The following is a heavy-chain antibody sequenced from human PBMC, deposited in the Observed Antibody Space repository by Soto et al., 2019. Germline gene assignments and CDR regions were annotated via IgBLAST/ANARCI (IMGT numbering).Heavy chain of an antibody. D-gene: IGHD3-3*01. CDR1: GFSFGSYA. CDR3: ARWSYLDY. CDR2: ISGSDGKT. J-gene: IGHJ4*02. Sequence: GESLKISCAASGFSFGSYALSWVRQAPGKGLEWVSTISGSDGKTFYADSVKGRFSISRDTSQSTLYLQMNSLRADDTAMYYCARWSYLDYWGQGTRVTVSS. V-gene: IGHV3-23*01.